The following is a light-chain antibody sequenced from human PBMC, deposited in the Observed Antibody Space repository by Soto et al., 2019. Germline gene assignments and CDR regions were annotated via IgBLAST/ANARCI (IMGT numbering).Light chain of an antibody. J-gene: IGLJ1*01. CDR2: DVS. CDR3: SSFTISTTRV. Sequence: QSALTQPASVSGSPGQSITISCTGSSSDVGGYDYVSWYQQYPGKAPKLMIYDVSNRPSGVSNRFSGSKSGNTASLSISGLQADDDADYYCSSFTISTTRVFGTGTKLTVL. CDR1: SSDVGGYDY. V-gene: IGLV2-14*01.